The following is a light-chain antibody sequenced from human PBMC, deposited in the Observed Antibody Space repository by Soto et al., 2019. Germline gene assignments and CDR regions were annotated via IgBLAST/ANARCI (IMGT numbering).Light chain of an antibody. Sequence: DIQMTQSPSSLSASVGDRVTITCRASQSISSYLNWYQQKPGKAPKLLIYAASSLQSGVPSRFSGSGSGTEFTLTISSLQPEDFETYYCQQINSYPLTLGGGTKVDIK. CDR3: QQINSYPLT. J-gene: IGKJ4*01. V-gene: IGKV1-39*01. CDR2: AAS. CDR1: QSISSY.